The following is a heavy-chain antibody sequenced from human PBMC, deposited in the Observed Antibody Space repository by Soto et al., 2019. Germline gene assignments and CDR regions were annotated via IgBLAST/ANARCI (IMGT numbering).Heavy chain of an antibody. V-gene: IGHV4-34*01. J-gene: IGHJ4*02. CDR2: INHSGST. CDR1: GGSFSGYY. CDR3: ARWRTGYYFDY. Sequence: LETLSLTCAVYGGSFSGYYWSWIRQPPGKGLEWIGEINHSGSTNYNPSLKSRVTISVDTSKNQFSLKLSSVTAADTAVYYCARWRTGYYFDYWGQGTLVTVSS. D-gene: IGHD3-3*01.